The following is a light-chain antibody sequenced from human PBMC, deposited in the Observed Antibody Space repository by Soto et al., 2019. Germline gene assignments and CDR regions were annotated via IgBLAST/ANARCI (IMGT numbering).Light chain of an antibody. CDR1: QSISSW. CDR3: QQYNSYPRT. V-gene: IGKV1-5*03. CDR2: KAS. Sequence: DIQMTQSPSTLSASVGDRVTITCRASQSISSWLAWYQQKPGKAHKLLIYKASSLESGVPSRFSGSGSRTELTLTTSSLQPDDFATYYCQQYNSYPRTFGQGTKVEIK. J-gene: IGKJ1*01.